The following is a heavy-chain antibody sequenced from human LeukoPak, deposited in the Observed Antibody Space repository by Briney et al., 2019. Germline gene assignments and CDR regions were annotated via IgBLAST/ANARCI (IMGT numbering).Heavy chain of an antibody. D-gene: IGHD2-21*02. J-gene: IGHJ6*02. CDR2: TSSDLNVK. CDR3: AKSTAMDYYGMDV. CDR1: GFTFRNYV. V-gene: IGHV3-30-3*01. Sequence: GGSLRLPCAASGFTFRNYVIHWVRQAPGKGLEWVAVTSSDLNVKLYADSVKGRFTISRDNSKNTLYLQMNSLRAEDTAVYYCAKSTAMDYYGMDVWGQGTTVTVSS.